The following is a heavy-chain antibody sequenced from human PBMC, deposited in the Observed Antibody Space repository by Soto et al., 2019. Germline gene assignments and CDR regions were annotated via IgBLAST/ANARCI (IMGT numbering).Heavy chain of an antibody. D-gene: IGHD6-13*01. Sequence: PSETLSLTCTVSGGSVSSNYWTGIRKPQGKGLEWIGYVYNSGSTNYNPSLKSRVTISEDTSKSQFSLKVNSMTAADTAVYYCARYRREAVAGYTLDNWGQGILVTVSS. J-gene: IGHJ4*02. V-gene: IGHV4-59*02. CDR1: GGSVSSNY. CDR2: VYNSGST. CDR3: ARYRREAVAGYTLDN.